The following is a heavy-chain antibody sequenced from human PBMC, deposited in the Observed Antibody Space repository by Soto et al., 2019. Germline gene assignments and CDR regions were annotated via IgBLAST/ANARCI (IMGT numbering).Heavy chain of an antibody. CDR2: ISYDGSNK. CDR3: ARDPRDYGDYVDYYYGMDV. CDR1: GFTFSSYA. D-gene: IGHD4-17*01. V-gene: IGHV3-30-3*01. Sequence: QVQLVESGGGVVQPGRSLRLSCAASGFTFSSYAMHWVRQAPGKGLEWVAVISYDGSNKYYADSVKGRFTISRDNSKNTLYLQMNSLRAEDTAVYYCARDPRDYGDYVDYYYGMDVWGQGTTVTVSS. J-gene: IGHJ6*02.